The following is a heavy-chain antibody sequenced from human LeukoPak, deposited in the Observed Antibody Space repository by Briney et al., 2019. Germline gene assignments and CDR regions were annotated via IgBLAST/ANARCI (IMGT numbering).Heavy chain of an antibody. Sequence: SETLSLTCTVSGGSISSYYWSWIRQPPGKGLEWIGYIYYSGSTNYNPSLKSRVTISVATSKNQFSLKLSSVTAADTAVYYCAGTYYYDSSGYYHYSLWGQGTLVTVSS. CDR2: IYYSGST. CDR1: GGSISSYY. CDR3: AGTYYYDSSGYYHYSL. J-gene: IGHJ4*02. V-gene: IGHV4-59*01. D-gene: IGHD3-22*01.